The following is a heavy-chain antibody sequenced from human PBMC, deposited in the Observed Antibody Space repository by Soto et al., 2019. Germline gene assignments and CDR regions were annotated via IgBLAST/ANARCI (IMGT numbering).Heavy chain of an antibody. D-gene: IGHD5-12*01. V-gene: IGHV3-7*01. Sequence: GESLKISCAASGFIFGNFWMSWVRQAPGKGLEWVANIKQDGSEKYYVDSVKGRFTLSRDNAKNSLHLQMNSLKAEDTAMYLCTRVVYNNGCIFDFWGQGTLVTVSS. CDR3: TRVVYNNGCIFDF. CDR2: IKQDGSEK. J-gene: IGHJ4*01. CDR1: GFIFGNFW.